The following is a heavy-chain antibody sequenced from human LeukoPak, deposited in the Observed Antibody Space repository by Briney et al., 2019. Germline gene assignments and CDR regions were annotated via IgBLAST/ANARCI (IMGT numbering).Heavy chain of an antibody. V-gene: IGHV4-4*07. CDR1: GGSISSYY. CDR3: ARDRYYYDSSGYSTFDY. CDR2: IYTSGST. Sequence: SETLSLTCTVSGGSISSYYWSWIRQPAGKGLEWIGRIYTSGSTNYNPSLKSRVTMSVDTSKNQLSLKLSSVTAADTAVYYCARDRYYYDSSGYSTFDYWGQGTLVTVSS. D-gene: IGHD3-22*01. J-gene: IGHJ4*02.